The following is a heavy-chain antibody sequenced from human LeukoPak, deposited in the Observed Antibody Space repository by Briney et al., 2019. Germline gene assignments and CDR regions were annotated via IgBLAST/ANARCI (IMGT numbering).Heavy chain of an antibody. CDR3: ARAAAGTRNAFDI. CDR1: GFTFSSYW. D-gene: IGHD6-13*01. Sequence: GGSLRLSCAASGFTFSSYWMHWVRQAPGKGLVWVSRLNSDESSTNYADSVKGRFTISRDKAKKTLYLQMSSLRAEDTALYYCARAAAGTRNAFDIRGPGTMVSVSA. V-gene: IGHV3-74*01. CDR2: LNSDESST. J-gene: IGHJ3*02.